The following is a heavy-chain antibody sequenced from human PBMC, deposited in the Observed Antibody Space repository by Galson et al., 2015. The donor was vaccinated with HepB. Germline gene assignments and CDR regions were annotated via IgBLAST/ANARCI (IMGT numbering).Heavy chain of an antibody. D-gene: IGHD5-24*01. CDR2: ISTYNGNT. J-gene: IGHJ4*02. CDR1: GYTFISYS. V-gene: IGHV1-18*04. Sequence: SVKVSCKASGYTFISYSIVWVRQAPGQGLEWMGWISTYNGNTNYAQNLQGRVTMTRDTYTTTAYMELRSLRSDDTAVYYCARDGRDGYNYNFDYWGQGTVVTVSS. CDR3: ARDGRDGYNYNFDY.